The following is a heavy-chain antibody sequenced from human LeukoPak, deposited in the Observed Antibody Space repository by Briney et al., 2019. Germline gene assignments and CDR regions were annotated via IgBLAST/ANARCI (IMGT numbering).Heavy chain of an antibody. J-gene: IGHJ6*02. CDR3: AKDKSYYSDSSGYYPISGMDV. D-gene: IGHD3-22*01. Sequence: PGGSLRLSCAASGFTFTNYAMSWVRQAPGKGLEWVSGISGGGGSTYYADSVKGRFTISRDNSKNTLYLQMNSLRAEDTAVYYCAKDKSYYSDSSGYYPISGMDVWGQGTTVTVSS. CDR2: ISGGGGST. CDR1: GFTFTNYA. V-gene: IGHV3-23*01.